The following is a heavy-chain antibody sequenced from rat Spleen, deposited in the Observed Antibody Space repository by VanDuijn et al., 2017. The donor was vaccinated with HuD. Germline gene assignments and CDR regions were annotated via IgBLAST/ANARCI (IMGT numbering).Heavy chain of an antibody. CDR3: TRTGGQYYGYNYGYYFDY. CDR1: GFSLTSNG. Sequence: QVQLKESGPGLVQPSQTLSLTCTVSGFSLTSNGVSWVRQPPGKGLEWIAAISSGGSTYYNSALKSRLSISRDTSKSQVFLKMNSLQTEDTAIYFCTRTGGQYYGYNYGYYFDYWGQGVMVTVSS. CDR2: ISSGGST. D-gene: IGHD1-9*01. V-gene: IGHV2S8*01. J-gene: IGHJ2*01.